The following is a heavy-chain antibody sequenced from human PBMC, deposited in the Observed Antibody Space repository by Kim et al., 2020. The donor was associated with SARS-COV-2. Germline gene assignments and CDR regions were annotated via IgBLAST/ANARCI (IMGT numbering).Heavy chain of an antibody. D-gene: IGHD2-2*01. CDR1: GCTFSSYA. CDR3: ARGGYCSSTSCYSAEYFQH. V-gene: IGHV1-69*06. CDR2: IIPIFGTA. Sequence: SVKVSCKASGCTFSSYAISWVRQAPGQGLEWMGGIIPIFGTANYAQKVQGRVTITADKSTSTAYMELSSLRSEDTAVYYCARGGYCSSTSCYSAEYFQHWGQGTMVTVPS. J-gene: IGHJ1*01.